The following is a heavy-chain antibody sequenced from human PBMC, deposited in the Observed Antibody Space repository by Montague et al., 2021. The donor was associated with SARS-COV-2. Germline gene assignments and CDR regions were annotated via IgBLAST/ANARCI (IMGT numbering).Heavy chain of an antibody. J-gene: IGHJ6*02. D-gene: IGHD5-12*01. CDR1: GGSISSGGYY. V-gene: IGHV4-31*03. CDR2: IYYSGST. CDR3: ARVEFDGGYDSVPLDV. Sequence: TRSLTCTVSGGSISSGGYYWSWTRRHPGKGLEWIGYIYYSGSTYYNPSLKGRVTISVDTSKNQFSLKLSSVTAADTAVYYCARVEFDGGYDSVPLDVWGQGTTVTVSS.